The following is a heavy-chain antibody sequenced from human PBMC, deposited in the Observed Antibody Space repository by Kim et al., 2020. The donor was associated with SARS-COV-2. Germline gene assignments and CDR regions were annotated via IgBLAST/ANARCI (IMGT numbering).Heavy chain of an antibody. V-gene: IGHV4-59*01. J-gene: IGHJ4*02. CDR3: AREREDHSSDY. Sequence: TTNNPSLKRRVTRSVDTSNNQFSLKLSSVTAADTAVYYCAREREDHSSDYWGQGTLVTVSS. CDR2: T.